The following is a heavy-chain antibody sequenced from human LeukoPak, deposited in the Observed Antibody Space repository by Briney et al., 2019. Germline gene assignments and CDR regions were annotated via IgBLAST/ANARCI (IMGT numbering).Heavy chain of an antibody. V-gene: IGHV1-18*01. Sequence: ASVKVSCKASGYTFTSYGISWVRQAPGQGLEWMGWISAYNGNTNYAQKLQGRVTMTRDTSTSTVYMELSSLRSEDTAVYYCARFHLELGVDYWGQGTLVTVSS. D-gene: IGHD7-27*01. CDR2: ISAYNGNT. CDR3: ARFHLELGVDY. J-gene: IGHJ4*02. CDR1: GYTFTSYG.